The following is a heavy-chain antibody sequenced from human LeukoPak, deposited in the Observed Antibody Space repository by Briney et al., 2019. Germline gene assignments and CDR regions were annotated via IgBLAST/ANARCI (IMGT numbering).Heavy chain of an antibody. CDR1: GGTFSSYA. D-gene: IGHD5-18*01. V-gene: IGHV1-69*13. CDR2: IIPIFGTA. J-gene: IGHJ5*02. CDR3: ARDPTSAVDTAMYWDNWFDP. Sequence: ASVKVSCKASGGTFSSYAISWVRQAPGQGLEWMGGIIPIFGTANYAQKFQGRVTITADESTSTAYMELSSLRSEDTAVYYCARDPTSAVDTAMYWDNWFDPWGQGTLVTVPS.